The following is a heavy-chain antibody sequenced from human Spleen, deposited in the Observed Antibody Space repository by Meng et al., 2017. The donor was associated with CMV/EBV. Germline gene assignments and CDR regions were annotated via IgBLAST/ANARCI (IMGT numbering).Heavy chain of an antibody. CDR2: IYYSGST. Sequence: SETLSLTCTVSGGSISSDFWTWIRQPPGKGLEWIGSIYYSGSTYYNPSLKSRVTISVDTSKNQFSLKLSSVTAADTAVYYCAITYYYDSSGYNYGMDVWGQGTTVTVSS. CDR1: GGSISSDF. J-gene: IGHJ6*02. V-gene: IGHV4-59*05. D-gene: IGHD3-22*01. CDR3: AITYYYDSSGYNYGMDV.